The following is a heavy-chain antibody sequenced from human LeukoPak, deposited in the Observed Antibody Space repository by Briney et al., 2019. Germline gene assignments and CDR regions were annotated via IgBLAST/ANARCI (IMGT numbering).Heavy chain of an antibody. J-gene: IGHJ3*02. D-gene: IGHD3-10*01. CDR2: IGANSAI. CDR3: AREGYYGAFDI. Sequence: GGSLRLSCAASGFTFSTYSMNWVRQAPGKGLEWVSYIGANSAIFHADSVKGRFTISRDIARNSLSLQMNSLRDDDTALYYCAREGYYGAFDIWGQGTMVTVSS. V-gene: IGHV3-48*02. CDR1: GFTFSTYS.